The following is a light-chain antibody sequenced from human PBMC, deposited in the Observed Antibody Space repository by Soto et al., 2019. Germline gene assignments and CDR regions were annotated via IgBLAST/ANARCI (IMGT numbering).Light chain of an antibody. V-gene: IGLV7-46*01. Sequence: QAVLTQEPSLTVSPGGTVTLTCGSSTGAVTSGHYHYWFQQKPGQAPRTLIYDTSNKHSWTPARFSGSLLGGKAALTLSGAQPEDEAEYYCLLSYSGALVVFGGGTQLTVL. CDR1: TGAVTSGHY. CDR3: LLSYSGALVV. J-gene: IGLJ2*01. CDR2: DTS.